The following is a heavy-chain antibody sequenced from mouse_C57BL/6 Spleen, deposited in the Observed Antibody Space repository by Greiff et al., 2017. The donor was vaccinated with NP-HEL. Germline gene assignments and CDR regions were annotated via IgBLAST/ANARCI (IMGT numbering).Heavy chain of an antibody. CDR1: GYTFTSYW. CDR2: IDPSDSET. Sequence: QVQLQQSGAELVRPGSSVKLSCKASGYTFTSYWMHWVKQRPIHGLEWIGNIDPSDSETHYNQKFKDKATLTVDKSSSTAYLQLSSLTSEDSAVYYCARGIYYGNYHWGQGTTLTVSS. J-gene: IGHJ2*01. D-gene: IGHD2-1*01. CDR3: ARGIYYGNYH. V-gene: IGHV1-52*01.